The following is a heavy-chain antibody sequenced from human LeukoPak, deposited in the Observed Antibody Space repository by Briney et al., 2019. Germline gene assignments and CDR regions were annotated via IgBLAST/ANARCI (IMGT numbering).Heavy chain of an antibody. J-gene: IGHJ4*02. D-gene: IGHD3-22*01. V-gene: IGHV3-48*03. CDR2: ISSSGSTI. Sequence: PGGSLRLSCAASGFTFSSYEMNWVRQAPGKGLEWVSYISSSGSTIYYADSVKGRFTISRDNAENSLYLQMNSLRAEDTAVYYCARDKASAHYDSSGYAGYWGQGTLVTVSS. CDR3: ARDKASAHYDSSGYAGY. CDR1: GFTFSSYE.